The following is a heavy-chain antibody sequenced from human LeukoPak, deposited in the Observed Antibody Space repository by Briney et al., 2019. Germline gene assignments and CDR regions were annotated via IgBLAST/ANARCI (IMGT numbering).Heavy chain of an antibody. D-gene: IGHD3-9*01. CDR2: IIPIFGTA. CDR3: ARGDYYDILTGLDP. J-gene: IGHJ5*02. Sequence: SVKVSCKASGGTFSSYAISWVRQAPGQGLEWMGGIIPIFGTANYAQKFQGRVTITADESTSTAYMELSSLRSEDTAVYCCARGDYYDILTGLDPWGQGTLVTVSS. CDR1: GGTFSSYA. V-gene: IGHV1-69*13.